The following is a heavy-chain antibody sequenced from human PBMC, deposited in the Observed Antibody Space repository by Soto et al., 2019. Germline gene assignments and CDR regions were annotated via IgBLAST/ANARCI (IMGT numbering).Heavy chain of an antibody. CDR2: IIPSDGIT. J-gene: IGHJ3*02. V-gene: IGHV1-46*01. D-gene: IGHD2-15*01. Sequence: GASVKVSCKASGYTFTTYRMHWVRQAPGQGLEWMGIIIPSDGITNYAQKFQGRVTMTSDTSTSTVYMELSSLRSEDTAVYYCARAQPNSFTLKNAFDIWGQGTMVTVSS. CDR3: ARAQPNSFTLKNAFDI. CDR1: GYTFTTYR.